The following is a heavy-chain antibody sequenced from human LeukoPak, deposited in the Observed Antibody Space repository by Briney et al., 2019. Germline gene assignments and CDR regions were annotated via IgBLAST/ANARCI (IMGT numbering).Heavy chain of an antibody. V-gene: IGHV3-30*18. CDR2: ISYDGSNK. D-gene: IGHD5-18*01. CDR1: GFTFSSYG. CDR3: AKEEQYSYAI. Sequence: PGRSLRLSCAASGFTFSSYGMHWVRQAPGKGLEWVAVISYDGSNKYYADSVKGRFTISRDNSKNTLYLQMNSLRAEDTAVYYCAKEEQYSYAIWGQGTLVTLSS. J-gene: IGHJ4*02.